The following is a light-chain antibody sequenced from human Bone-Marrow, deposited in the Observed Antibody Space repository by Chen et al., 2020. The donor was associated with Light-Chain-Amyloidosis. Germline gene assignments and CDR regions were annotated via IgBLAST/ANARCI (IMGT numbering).Light chain of an antibody. CDR3: LQYGSSIRT. CDR1: QRVASDY. CDR2: DIS. J-gene: IGKJ2*01. Sequence: DIVLTQSPGTLSVSPGERATLSWRASQRVASDYFAWYQQKPGHAPRLLIFDISKRATGVSVRFSGSGSETDFTLTISRVEPEDLAMYYCLQYGSSIRTFGQGTRLDIK. V-gene: IGKV3-20*01.